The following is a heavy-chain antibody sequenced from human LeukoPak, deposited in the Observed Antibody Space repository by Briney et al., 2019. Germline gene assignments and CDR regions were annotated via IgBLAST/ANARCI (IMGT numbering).Heavy chain of an antibody. Sequence: GGSLRLSCAASGFTFSSYTMSWVRQAPGKGLEWVSTISGSGGSTYYADSVKGRFTISRGNSKNTLYLQMNSLRAEDTAVYYCAKEYYYDSSGYYYWGQGTLVTVSS. CDR2: ISGSGGST. CDR1: GFTFSSYT. D-gene: IGHD3-22*01. J-gene: IGHJ4*02. CDR3: AKEYYYDSSGYYY. V-gene: IGHV3-23*01.